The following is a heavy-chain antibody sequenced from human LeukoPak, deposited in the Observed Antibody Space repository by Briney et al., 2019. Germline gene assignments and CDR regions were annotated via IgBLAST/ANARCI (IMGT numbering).Heavy chain of an antibody. CDR1: GGSFCSYY. V-gene: IGHV4-34*01. D-gene: IGHD3-9*01. CDR2: INHSGNT. CDR3: ASEFYDLLTGDLYSLQDY. Sequence: SETLSLTRAVYGGSFCSYYWSWIRQPPGKGLEWIGEINHSGNTNYNPSLKTRVTISVDTSKNQFSLRLSSVTAADTAIYYCASEFYDLLTGDLYSLQDYWGAGTLCTVSS. J-gene: IGHJ4*03.